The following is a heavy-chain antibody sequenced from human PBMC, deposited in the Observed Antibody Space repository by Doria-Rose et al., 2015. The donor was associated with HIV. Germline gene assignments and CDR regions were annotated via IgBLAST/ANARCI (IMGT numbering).Heavy chain of an antibody. J-gene: IGHJ4*02. D-gene: IGHD5-12*01. V-gene: IGHV3-74*01. CDR3: VRDGDHYDFDF. CDR1: GFTFSPYW. CDR2: IKSDGSWK. Sequence: VQLQQWGGGLVQPGGSLRLSCAASGFTFSPYWMHWVRQTPGKGLVWVSRIKSDGSWKNYADSVKGRFTISRDNAKKMVFLQMNSLRVEDTAVYYCVRDGDHYDFDFWGQGTLVTVSS.